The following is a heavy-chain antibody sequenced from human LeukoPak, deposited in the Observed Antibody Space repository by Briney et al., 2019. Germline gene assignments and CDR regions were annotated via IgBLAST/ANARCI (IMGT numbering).Heavy chain of an antibody. V-gene: IGHV3-53*01. CDR1: GFIVSSKY. CDR2: IYSGGST. Sequence: GGSLRLSCAASGFIVSSKYMSWVRQAPGKGLEWVSVIYSGGSTYYAASVGGRFTISRDNSKNTVYLQMNNLRVDDTAVYYCARAGPIDYWGQGILVTVSS. J-gene: IGHJ4*02. CDR3: ARAGPIDY.